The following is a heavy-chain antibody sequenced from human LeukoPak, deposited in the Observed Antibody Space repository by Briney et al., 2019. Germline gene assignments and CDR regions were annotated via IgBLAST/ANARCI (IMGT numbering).Heavy chain of an antibody. CDR3: ARLVDYYDSSAVDY. Sequence: SETLSPTCTVSGGSISSYYWSWIRQPPGKGLEWIGYIYHSGSTNYNPSLKSRVTISVDTSKNQFSLKLSSVTAADTAVYYCARLVDYYDSSAVDYWGQGTLVTVSS. V-gene: IGHV4-59*01. J-gene: IGHJ4*02. CDR1: GGSISSYY. D-gene: IGHD3-22*01. CDR2: IYHSGST.